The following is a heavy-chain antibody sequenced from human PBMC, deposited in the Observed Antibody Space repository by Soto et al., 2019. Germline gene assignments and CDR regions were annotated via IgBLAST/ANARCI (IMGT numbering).Heavy chain of an antibody. V-gene: IGHV4-4*02. CDR3: ARAPQGIAAATGGNYYYYGMDV. D-gene: IGHD6-13*01. CDR1: GGSISSSNW. Sequence: SETLSLTCAVSGGSISSSNWWSWVRQPPGKGLEWIGEIYHSGSTNYNQSLKSRVTISVDKSKNKVSLKLSSVTAADTAVYDCARAPQGIAAATGGNYYYYGMDVWGQGTTVTVSS. J-gene: IGHJ6*02. CDR2: IYHSGST.